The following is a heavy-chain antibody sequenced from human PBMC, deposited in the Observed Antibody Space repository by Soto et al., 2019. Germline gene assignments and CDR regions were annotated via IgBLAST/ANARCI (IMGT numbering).Heavy chain of an antibody. CDR2: ISWDSGTI. CDR1: GFTFDNCG. CDR3: VQGRYPTMATPLDH. J-gene: IGHJ5*02. V-gene: IGHV3-9*01. Sequence: LRLSCAASGFTFDNCGMHWVRQAPGKGLEWVSGISWDSGTIGYADSVKGRFTISRDDAKNSLYLQMNSLRREDTALYYCVQGRYPTMATPLDHWGQGTLVTVSS. D-gene: IGHD1-1*01.